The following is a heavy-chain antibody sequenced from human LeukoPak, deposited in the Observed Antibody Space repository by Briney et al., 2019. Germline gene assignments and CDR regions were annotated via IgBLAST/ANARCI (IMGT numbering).Heavy chain of an antibody. J-gene: IGHJ6*02. Sequence: PGRSLRLSCAASGFTFDDYAMYWVRQAPGKGLGWVSGISWNSGSIGYADSVKGRFTISRDNAKNSLYLQMNSLRAEDTALYYCAKGLVRGRYYYYGMDVWGQGTTVTVSS. D-gene: IGHD3-10*01. V-gene: IGHV3-9*01. CDR3: AKGLVRGRYYYYGMDV. CDR1: GFTFDDYA. CDR2: ISWNSGSI.